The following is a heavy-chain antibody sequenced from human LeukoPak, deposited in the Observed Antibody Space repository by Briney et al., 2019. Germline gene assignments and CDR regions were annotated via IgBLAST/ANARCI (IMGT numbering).Heavy chain of an antibody. CDR3: ARGEALRYFDWLPTGGYYYYYYMDV. Sequence: ASVKVSCKASGYTFTSYGISWVRQAPGQGLEWMGWISAYNGNTNCAQKLQGRVTMTTDTSTSTAYMELRSLRSDDTAVYYCARGEALRYFDWLPTGGYYYYYYMDVWGKGTTVTVSS. J-gene: IGHJ6*03. V-gene: IGHV1-18*01. D-gene: IGHD3-9*01. CDR1: GYTFTSYG. CDR2: ISAYNGNT.